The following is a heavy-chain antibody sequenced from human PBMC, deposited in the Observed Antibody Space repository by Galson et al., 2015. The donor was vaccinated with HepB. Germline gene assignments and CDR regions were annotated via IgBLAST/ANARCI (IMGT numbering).Heavy chain of an antibody. CDR2: ISSSGNII. CDR1: GFTFSTYS. Sequence: SLRLSCAASGFTFSTYSMNWVRQAPGKGLEWISYISSSGNIIYYADSVKGRFTISRDNAKNSLYLQMNSLRFEDTAVYYCARAPIPRFWSGYADYWGQGTLVTVSS. D-gene: IGHD3-3*01. V-gene: IGHV3-48*04. CDR3: ARAPIPRFWSGYADY. J-gene: IGHJ4*02.